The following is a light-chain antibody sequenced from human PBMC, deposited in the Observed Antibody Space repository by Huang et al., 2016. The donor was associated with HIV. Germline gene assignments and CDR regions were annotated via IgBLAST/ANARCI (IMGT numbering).Light chain of an antibody. Sequence: EIVLRQSPATLSLSPGERATLSCRASQSVHSYLAWYQQKHGQAPRLLIYDASNRATGIPARFSGSGSGTDFTLTISNLQSEDFAVYYCQQRSAWPLTFGGGTKVEI. CDR3: QQRSAWPLT. J-gene: IGKJ4*01. CDR2: DAS. CDR1: QSVHSY. V-gene: IGKV3-11*01.